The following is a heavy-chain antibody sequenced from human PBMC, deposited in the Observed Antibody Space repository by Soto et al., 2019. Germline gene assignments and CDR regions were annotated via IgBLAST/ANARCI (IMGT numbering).Heavy chain of an antibody. CDR3: AREAPMDV. J-gene: IGHJ6*02. CDR2: IWSAGLI. CDR1: GFTVSNKY. V-gene: IGHV3-53*01. Sequence: PGGSLRLSCAASGFTVSNKYMSWVRQAPGKGLEWISVIWSAGLIYYADSVRGRFTISRDISKNILYLEMTSLRADDTAVYYCAREAPMDVWGQGTTVTVSS.